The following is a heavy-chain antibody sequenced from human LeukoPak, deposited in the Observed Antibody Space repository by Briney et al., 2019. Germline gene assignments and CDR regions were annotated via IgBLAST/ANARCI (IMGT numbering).Heavy chain of an antibody. CDR2: IKQDGSEK. CDR3: AKEGREIVLMVYAFSWFDP. CDR1: GFTFSSYW. D-gene: IGHD2-8*01. V-gene: IGHV3-7*03. J-gene: IGHJ5*02. Sequence: PGGSLRLSCAASGFTFSSYWMSWVRQAPGKGLEWVANIKQDGSEKYYVDSVKGRFTISRDNSKNTLYLQMNSLRAEDTAVYYCAKEGREIVLMVYAFSWFDPWGQGTLVTVSS.